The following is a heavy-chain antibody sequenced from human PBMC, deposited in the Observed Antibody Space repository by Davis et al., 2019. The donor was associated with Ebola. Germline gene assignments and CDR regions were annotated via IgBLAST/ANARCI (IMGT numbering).Heavy chain of an antibody. CDR1: GFTFGDYT. CDR3: ARDAGYCSGGSCYYYGMDV. Sequence: GESLKISCAATGFTFGDYTMHWVRQAPGRSPEWVSLISYDGGSANYAESVEGRFTISRDNSKNTLYLQMNSLRAEDTAVYYCARDAGYCSGGSCYYYGMDVWGKGTTVTVSS. CDR2: ISYDGGSA. V-gene: IGHV3-43*01. D-gene: IGHD2-15*01. J-gene: IGHJ6*04.